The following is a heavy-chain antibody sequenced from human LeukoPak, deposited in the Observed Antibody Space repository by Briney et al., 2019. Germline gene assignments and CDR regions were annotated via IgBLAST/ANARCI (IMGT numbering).Heavy chain of an antibody. V-gene: IGHV4-34*01. J-gene: IGHJ3*02. CDR2: INHSGTT. CDR1: GGSFSGHY. CDR3: ARNEVFSLEAVLASGHDAFHI. Sequence: PSETLSLTCAVSGGSFSGHYWSWIRQPPGKGLEWIGEINHSGTTSYNPSLKSRVTISLDTSKNQFSLKLTSVTAADTAVYYCARNEVFSLEAVLASGHDAFHIWGQGTRVTVS. D-gene: IGHD1-1*01.